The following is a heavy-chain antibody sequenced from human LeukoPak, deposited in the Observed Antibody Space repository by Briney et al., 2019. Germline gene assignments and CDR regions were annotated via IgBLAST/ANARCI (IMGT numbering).Heavy chain of an antibody. CDR3: APGNAYGLLDS. Sequence: GAVKVSCKVSGYSLSELTMHCVRHAPGKGVEWVGGFYPGMAETIYAEKFQGRTTLTQDATTETAYMELSRLRSEATAVYYCAPGNAYGLLDSWGQGTLVTASS. V-gene: IGHV1-24*01. D-gene: IGHD2-21*01. CDR2: FYPGMAET. J-gene: IGHJ4*02. CDR1: GYSLSELT.